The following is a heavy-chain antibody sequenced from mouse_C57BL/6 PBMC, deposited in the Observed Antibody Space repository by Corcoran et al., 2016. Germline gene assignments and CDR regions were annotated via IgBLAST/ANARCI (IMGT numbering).Heavy chain of an antibody. V-gene: IGHV1-80*01. Sequence: QVQLQQSGAELVKPGASVKISCKASGYAFSSYWMNWVKQRPGKGLEWIGQIYPGDGDTNYNGKFKGKATLTADKSSSTAYMQLSSLTSEDSAVYFCARPVVARDWYFDVWGTGTTVTVSS. J-gene: IGHJ1*03. CDR2: IYPGDGDT. D-gene: IGHD1-1*01. CDR3: ARPVVARDWYFDV. CDR1: GYAFSSYW.